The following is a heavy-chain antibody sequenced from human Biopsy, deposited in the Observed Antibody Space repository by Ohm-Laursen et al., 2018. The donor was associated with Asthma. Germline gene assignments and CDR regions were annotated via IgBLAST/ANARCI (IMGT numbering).Heavy chain of an antibody. CDR3: VRGLGDLDS. D-gene: IGHD2-21*02. CDR2: ISAYNGAT. J-gene: IGHJ4*02. CDR1: GFTLIDYG. Sequence: ASVKVSCKASGFTLIDYGLTWVRQAPGQGLEWLGWISAYNGATNFAQKFQGRFTMTTETSTNTAFMELRRLKSDDSAVYFCVRGLGDLDSWGQGSLVIVSS. V-gene: IGHV1-18*01.